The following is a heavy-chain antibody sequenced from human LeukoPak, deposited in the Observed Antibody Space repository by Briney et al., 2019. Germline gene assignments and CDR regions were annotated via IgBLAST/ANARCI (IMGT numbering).Heavy chain of an antibody. CDR1: GFTFSSYA. CDR3: AKDLRGTLGAPTSIPFDY. J-gene: IGHJ4*02. Sequence: GGSLRLSCAASGFTFSSYAMSWVRQAPGKGLEWVSAVSNSGGSTYYADSVKGRFTISRDNSKNTLYLQMSSLRAEDTAVYYCAKDLRGTLGAPTSIPFDYWGQGTLVTVSS. V-gene: IGHV3-23*01. CDR2: VSNSGGST. D-gene: IGHD1-26*01.